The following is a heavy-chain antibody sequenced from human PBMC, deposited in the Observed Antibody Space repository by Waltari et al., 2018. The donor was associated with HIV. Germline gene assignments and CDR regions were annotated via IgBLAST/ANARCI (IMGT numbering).Heavy chain of an antibody. V-gene: IGHV4-39*01. CDR1: GGSISSSSYY. J-gene: IGHJ4*02. CDR3: ARRPYSNSGDY. D-gene: IGHD6-13*01. CDR2: IYYSGST. Sequence: QLQLQESGPGLVKPSETLSLTCTVSGGSISSSSYYWGWIRQPPGKGLEWIGSIYYSGSTYYNPSLKSRVTISVDTSKNQFSLKLSSVTAADTAVYYCARRPYSNSGDYWGQGTLVTVSS.